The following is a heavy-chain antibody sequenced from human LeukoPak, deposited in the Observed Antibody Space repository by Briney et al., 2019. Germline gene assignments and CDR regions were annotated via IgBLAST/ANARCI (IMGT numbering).Heavy chain of an antibody. J-gene: IGHJ4*02. CDR2: IYYSGST. D-gene: IGHD2-21*02. V-gene: IGHV4-59*01. Sequence: PSETLSLTCTVSGGSISSYYWSWIRQPPGKGLEWIGYIYYSGSTNYNPSLKSRVTISVDTSKNQFSLKLSSVTAADTAVYYCARGRDRHIVVVTAIGGGFDYWGQGTLVTVSS. CDR3: ARGRDRHIVVVTAIGGGFDY. CDR1: GGSISSYY.